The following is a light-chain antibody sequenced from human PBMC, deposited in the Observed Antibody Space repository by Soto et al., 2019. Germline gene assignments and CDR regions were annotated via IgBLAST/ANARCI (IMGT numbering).Light chain of an antibody. CDR2: DAS. CDR3: QQRTNWPPEYT. CDR1: QSVNSY. Sequence: EIVLTQSPATLSLSPGERATLSCRASQSVNSYLAWYQQKPGQAPRLLIYDASNRATGIPPRFGGSGSGTDFTLTISSLEPEDFAVYYCQQRTNWPPEYTFGQGTKLEIK. V-gene: IGKV3-11*01. J-gene: IGKJ2*01.